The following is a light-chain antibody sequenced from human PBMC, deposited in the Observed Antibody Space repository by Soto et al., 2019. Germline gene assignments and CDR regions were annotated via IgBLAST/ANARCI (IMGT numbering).Light chain of an antibody. CDR2: DAS. CDR3: QQCRNWPLT. J-gene: IGKJ4*01. CDR1: QNVYNN. Sequence: EIVITQSPATLSVYPGEGATLSCKASQNVYNNLAWYQQRPGQPPRLLIYDASTRATGISARFSGSGYGTEFTLTISSLQSEDFAVYFCQQCRNWPLTFGGGTKVDIK. V-gene: IGKV3-15*01.